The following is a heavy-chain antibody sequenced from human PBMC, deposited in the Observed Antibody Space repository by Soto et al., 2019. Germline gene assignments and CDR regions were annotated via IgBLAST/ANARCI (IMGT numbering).Heavy chain of an antibody. V-gene: IGHV1-18*01. CDR1: GYTLTSYG. D-gene: IGHD4-17*01. J-gene: IGHJ5*02. Sequence: QVHLVQSGPEVKMPGASLKVSCKASGYTLTSYGITWVRQAPGQGLEWMGWINGYNGHTKYAQKLQGRVTMTTDTSTSTAFMELRSLRSDDTAVYYCARYFVNDYGDPGWLDPWGQGTLVTVSS. CDR2: INGYNGHT. CDR3: ARYFVNDYGDPGWLDP.